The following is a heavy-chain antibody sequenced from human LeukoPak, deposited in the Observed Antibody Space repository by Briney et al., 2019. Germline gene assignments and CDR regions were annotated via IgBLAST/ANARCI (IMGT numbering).Heavy chain of an antibody. D-gene: IGHD2-2*01. J-gene: IGHJ3*02. CDR1: GGTFSSYA. V-gene: IGHV1-69*13. Sequence: SVKVSCKASGGTFSSYAISWVRQAPGRGLEWMGGIVPIFGTANYAQKFQGRVTITADESTSTAYMELSSLRSEDTAVYYCARGCSSTSCYFDAFDIWGQGTMVTVSS. CDR3: ARGCSSTSCYFDAFDI. CDR2: IVPIFGTA.